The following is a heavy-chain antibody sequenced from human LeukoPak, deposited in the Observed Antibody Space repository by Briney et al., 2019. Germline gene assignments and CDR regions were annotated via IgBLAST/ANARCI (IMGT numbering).Heavy chain of an antibody. Sequence: EASVKVSCKASGYTFTSYYMHWVRQAPGQGLEWMGIINPSGGSTSYAQKFQGRVTMTRDTSTSTVYMELSSLRSEDTAVYYCALWELRNDAFDIWGQGTMVTVSS. CDR2: INPSGGST. CDR1: GYTFTSYY. D-gene: IGHD1-26*01. J-gene: IGHJ3*02. CDR3: ALWELRNDAFDI. V-gene: IGHV1-46*03.